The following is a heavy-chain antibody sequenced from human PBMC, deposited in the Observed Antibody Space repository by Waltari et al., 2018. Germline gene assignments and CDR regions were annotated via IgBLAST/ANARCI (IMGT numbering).Heavy chain of an antibody. Sequence: EVSLVESGGDLVQAGASLRLSCAASGFTFSDFWMTWVRQAPGKGLEWVANIKYDGSETYYVGSLRGRFTVSRDYLKNSVILQMNSLKAEDTAVYFCARTQYSATSYFDLWGQGTAVTVSS. CDR2: IKYDGSET. J-gene: IGHJ4*02. V-gene: IGHV3-7*03. CDR3: ARTQYSATSYFDL. D-gene: IGHD2-15*01. CDR1: GFTFSDFW.